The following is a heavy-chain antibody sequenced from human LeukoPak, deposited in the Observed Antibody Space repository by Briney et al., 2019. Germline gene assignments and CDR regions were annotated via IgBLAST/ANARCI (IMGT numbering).Heavy chain of an antibody. V-gene: IGHV3-48*02. D-gene: IGHD4-17*01. J-gene: IGHJ5*02. CDR1: GFTFSIYS. CDR2: ISSSSSTI. CDR3: ARARRTMTTVTTWNWFDP. Sequence: GSLRLSCAASGFTFSIYSMNWVRQAPGKGLEWVSSISSSSSTIYYADSVKGRFTISRDNAKNSLFLQMNSLRDEDTAVYYCARARRTMTTVTTWNWFDPWGQGTLVTVSS.